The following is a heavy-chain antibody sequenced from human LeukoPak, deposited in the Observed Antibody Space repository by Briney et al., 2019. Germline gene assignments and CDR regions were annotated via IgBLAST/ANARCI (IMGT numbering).Heavy chain of an antibody. CDR3: ANTLQWLAFDS. CDR1: GGSISSGDYY. V-gene: IGHV4-30-4*01. D-gene: IGHD6-19*01. Sequence: SQTLSLTCTVSGGSISSGDYYWSWIRQPPGKGLEWIGYIYYSGSTYYNPSLKSRVTISVDTSKNQFSLKLTSVTAADTAVYYCANTLQWLAFDSWGQGTLVTVSS. CDR2: IYYSGST. J-gene: IGHJ4*02.